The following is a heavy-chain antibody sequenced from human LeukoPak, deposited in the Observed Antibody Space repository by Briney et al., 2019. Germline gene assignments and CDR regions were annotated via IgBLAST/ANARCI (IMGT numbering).Heavy chain of an antibody. J-gene: IGHJ4*02. CDR3: AKDSFHDYGDYTAFDY. Sequence: PGGSLRLSCAASGFTFSSYGMSWVRQAPGKGLEWVSAISGSGGSTYYADSVKGRFTISRDNSKNTLYLQMNSLRAEDTAVYYCAKDSFHDYGDYTAFDYWGQGTLVTVSS. D-gene: IGHD4-17*01. V-gene: IGHV3-23*01. CDR2: ISGSGGST. CDR1: GFTFSSYG.